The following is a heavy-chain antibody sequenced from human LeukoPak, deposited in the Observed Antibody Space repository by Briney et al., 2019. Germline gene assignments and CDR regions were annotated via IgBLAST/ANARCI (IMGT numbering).Heavy chain of an antibody. CDR2: IYYSVNT. Sequence: SETLSLTCTVSGGSISSYYWGWIRQPPGKGLEWIGTIYYSVNTYYNPSLKSRLTISIDTSKNQFSLKLSSLSATDTAVYYCARLRRSHADFWGQGTLVTVSS. CDR1: GGSISSYY. D-gene: IGHD6-13*01. V-gene: IGHV4-39*01. CDR3: ARLRRSHADF. J-gene: IGHJ4*02.